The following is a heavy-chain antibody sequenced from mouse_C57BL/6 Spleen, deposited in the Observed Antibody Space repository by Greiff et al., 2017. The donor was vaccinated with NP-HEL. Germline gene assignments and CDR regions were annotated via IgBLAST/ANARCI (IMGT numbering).Heavy chain of an antibody. V-gene: IGHV5-12*01. J-gene: IGHJ1*03. D-gene: IGHD1-1*01. CDR3: ARQTTTVVADWYFDV. CDR1: GFTFSDYY. CDR2: ISNGGGST. Sequence: EVKLVESGGGLVQPGGSLKLSCAASGFTFSDYYMYWVRQTPEKRLEWVAYISNGGGSTYYPDTVKGRFTISRDNAKNTLYLQMSRLKSEDTAMYYCARQTTTVVADWYFDVWGTGTTVTVSS.